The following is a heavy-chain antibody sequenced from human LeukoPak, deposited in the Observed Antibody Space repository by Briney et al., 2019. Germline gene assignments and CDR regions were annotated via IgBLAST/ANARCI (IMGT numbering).Heavy chain of an antibody. V-gene: IGHV1-2*02. J-gene: IGHJ3*02. CDR3: ARWGTYHYGSGSNVDAFDI. CDR1: GYTFTGYY. Sequence: GASVKVSCKASGYTFTGYYMHWVRQAPGQGLEWMGWINPNSGGTNYAQKFQGRVTMTRDTSISTAYMELSRLRSDDTAVYYCARWGTYHYGSGSNVDAFDIWGQGTMVTVSS. D-gene: IGHD3-10*01. CDR2: INPNSGGT.